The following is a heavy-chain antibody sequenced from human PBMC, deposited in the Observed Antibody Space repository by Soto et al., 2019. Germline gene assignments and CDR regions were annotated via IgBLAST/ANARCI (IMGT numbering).Heavy chain of an antibody. J-gene: IGHJ6*02. CDR2: ISDGGST. CDR3: AGYCSSSICIEDYFFALEV. Sequence: SEPHRLTCNVADGASYTPGVNCILKYPGKGPEWIGYISDGGSTNYNNSLKGRGTISVDTSKKQVSLKLSSVTAEDTARYFCAGYCSSSICIEDYFFALEVWGQGTTVTVSS. D-gene: IGHD2-2*01. V-gene: IGHV4-59*11. CDR1: DGASYTPG.